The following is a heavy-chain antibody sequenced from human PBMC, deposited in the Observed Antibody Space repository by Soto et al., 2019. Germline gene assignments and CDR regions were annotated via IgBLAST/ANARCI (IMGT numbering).Heavy chain of an antibody. J-gene: IGHJ4*02. D-gene: IGHD3-3*01. CDR3: AKDHPLRFLEWLQVPLDFDY. CDR1: GFTFSSYA. Sequence: PGGSLRLSCAASGFTFSSYAMSWVRQAPGKGLEWVSAISGSGGSTYYADSVKGRFTISRDNSKNTLYLQMNSLRAEDTAVYYCAKDHPLRFLEWLQVPLDFDYWGQGTLVTVSS. V-gene: IGHV3-23*01. CDR2: ISGSGGST.